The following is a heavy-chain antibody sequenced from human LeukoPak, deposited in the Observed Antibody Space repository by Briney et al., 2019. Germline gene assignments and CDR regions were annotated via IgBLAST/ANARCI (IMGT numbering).Heavy chain of an antibody. V-gene: IGHV3-30-3*01. CDR2: ISYDGSNK. D-gene: IGHD4-17*01. J-gene: IGHJ4*02. CDR3: ATNYDYGDYPDY. Sequence: PGGSLRLSCAASGFTFSSYAMHWVRQAPGKGLEWVAVISYDGSNKYYADSVKGRFTISRDNSKNTLYLQMNSLRAEDTAAYYCATNYDYGDYPDYWGQGTLVTVST. CDR1: GFTFSSYA.